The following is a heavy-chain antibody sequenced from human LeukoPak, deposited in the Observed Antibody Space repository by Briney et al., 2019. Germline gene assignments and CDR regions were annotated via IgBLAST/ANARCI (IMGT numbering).Heavy chain of an antibody. D-gene: IGHD6-13*01. CDR2: INTNSGGT. CDR1: GYTFTGYY. J-gene: IGHJ4*02. CDR3: ARVGYSSSWAAHFDY. Sequence: ASVKVSCKASGYTFTGYYMHWVRQGPGQGLEWMGWINTNSGGTNYAQKFQGRVTMTRDTSISTAYMELSRLRSDDTAVYYCARVGYSSSWAAHFDYWGQGTLVTVSS. V-gene: IGHV1-2*02.